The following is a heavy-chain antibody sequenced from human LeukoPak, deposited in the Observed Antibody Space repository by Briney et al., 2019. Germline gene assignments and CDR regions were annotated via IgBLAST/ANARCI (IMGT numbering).Heavy chain of an antibody. V-gene: IGHV3-23*01. D-gene: IGHD6-19*01. J-gene: IGHJ6*03. Sequence: GGSLRLSCAASGFTFSTYWMHWVRQAPGKGLVWVSALSGNSGSTYYADSVKGRFTISRDNSKNTLYLQMNSLRAEDTAVYYCARSGVAVAGRWNYMDVWGKGTTVTISS. CDR2: LSGNSGST. CDR1: GFTFSTYW. CDR3: ARSGVAVAGRWNYMDV.